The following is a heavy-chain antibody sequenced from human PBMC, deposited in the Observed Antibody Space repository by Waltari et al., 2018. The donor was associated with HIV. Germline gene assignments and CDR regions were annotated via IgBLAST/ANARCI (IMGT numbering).Heavy chain of an antibody. CDR2: LYNEGRT. D-gene: IGHD3-10*01. V-gene: IGHV3-53*01. Sequence: EVQLLESGGGLVQPGGPLGLSCSALGFRVRDIYLSWSRLAPGKGLQWVSVLYNEGRTQYIDSVKGRLTIFRDNSKNALYLQMNSLRVDDTAVYYCARMKRSYGSGQARYFYFGMDVWGQGTTVIVSS. CDR1: GFRVRDIY. J-gene: IGHJ6*02. CDR3: ARMKRSYGSGQARYFYFGMDV.